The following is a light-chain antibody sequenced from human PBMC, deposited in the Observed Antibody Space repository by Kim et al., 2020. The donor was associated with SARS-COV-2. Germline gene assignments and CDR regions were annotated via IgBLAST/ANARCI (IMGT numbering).Light chain of an antibody. CDR1: QSVSSN. Sequence: VCPGERATHSCRASQSVSSNLAWYQQKPGQAPRLLIYGASTRATGIPARFSGSWSGTEFTLTISSLQSEDFAVYYCQQYNNWHPYTFGQGTKLEI. CDR3: QQYNNWHPYT. V-gene: IGKV3-15*01. J-gene: IGKJ2*01. CDR2: GAS.